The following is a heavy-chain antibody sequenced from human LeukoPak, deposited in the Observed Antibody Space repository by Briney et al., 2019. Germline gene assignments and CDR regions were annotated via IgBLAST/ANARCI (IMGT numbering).Heavy chain of an antibody. J-gene: IGHJ4*02. Sequence: GGSLRLSCAASGFTFSSYGMHWVRQAPGKGLEWVAVISYDGSNKYYADSVKGRFTISRDNSKNTLYLQMNSLRAEDTAVYYCVKALLPKGSGSYDGDYWGQGTLVTVSS. V-gene: IGHV3-30*18. CDR2: ISYDGSNK. CDR1: GFTFSSYG. CDR3: VKALLPKGSGSYDGDY. D-gene: IGHD3-10*01.